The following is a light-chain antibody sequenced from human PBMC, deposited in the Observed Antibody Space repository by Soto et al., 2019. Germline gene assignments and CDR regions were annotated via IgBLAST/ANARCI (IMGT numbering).Light chain of an antibody. V-gene: IGKV1-17*01. CDR3: LQHNRYPFT. CDR2: AAS. CDR1: QGNRKD. Sequence: DSQMTQSPSSLSASVGDRVTITCRASQGNRKDLGWYQQKQGKAPKRLIYAASSLQSGVPSRFSGSGSGTEFTLTIRRLQPEDFATYYVLQHNRYPFTFGPGTKVDI. J-gene: IGKJ3*01.